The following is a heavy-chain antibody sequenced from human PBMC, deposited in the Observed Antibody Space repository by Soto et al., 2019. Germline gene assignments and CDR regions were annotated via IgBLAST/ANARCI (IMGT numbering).Heavy chain of an antibody. CDR2: IYYSGST. CDR3: ARQNYCGTTTCYGY. Sequence: SETLSLTCAVSGGSISSTGHFWAWIRQPPGKGLEWIGNIYYSGSTSYNPSLKSRATISIDMSKNQFSLTLSSVTAADTAVYYCARQNYCGTTTCYGYWGQGTLVTVSS. J-gene: IGHJ4*02. V-gene: IGHV4-39*01. D-gene: IGHD2-2*01. CDR1: GGSISSTGHF.